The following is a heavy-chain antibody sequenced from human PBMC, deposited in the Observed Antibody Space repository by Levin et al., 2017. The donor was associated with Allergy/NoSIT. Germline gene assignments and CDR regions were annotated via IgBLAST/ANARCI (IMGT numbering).Heavy chain of an antibody. CDR1: GYTFTSYG. V-gene: IGHV1-18*01. Sequence: GESLKISCKASGYTFTSYGISWVRQAPGQGLEWMGWISAYNGNTNYAQKLQGRVTMTTDTSTSTAYMELRSLRSDDTAVYYCARGAFDGPEYYFDYWGQGTLVTVSS. D-gene: IGHD4-17*01. J-gene: IGHJ4*02. CDR3: ARGAFDGPEYYFDY. CDR2: ISAYNGNT.